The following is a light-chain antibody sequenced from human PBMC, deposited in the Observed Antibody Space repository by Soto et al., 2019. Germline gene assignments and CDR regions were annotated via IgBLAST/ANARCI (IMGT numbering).Light chain of an antibody. J-gene: IGLJ1*01. CDR2: DVS. CDR3: SSYTGSTTL. Sequence: QSALTQPASVSGSPGQSITISCIGASSDVGGYNYVSWYQQHPGKAPKLMIYDVSNRPSGVSNRFSGSKSGNTASLTISGLQAEDEAAYYCSSYTGSTTLFGTGTKLTVL. V-gene: IGLV2-14*01. CDR1: SSDVGGYNY.